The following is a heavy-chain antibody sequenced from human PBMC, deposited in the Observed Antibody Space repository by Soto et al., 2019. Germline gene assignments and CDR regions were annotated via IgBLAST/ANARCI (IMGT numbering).Heavy chain of an antibody. D-gene: IGHD2-2*01. CDR3: AKDIGCSSTSCHRSPDY. Sequence: GGSLRLSCAASGFTFSSYGMHWVRQAPGKGLEWVAVISYDGSNKYYADSVKGRFTISRDNSKNTLYLQMNSLRAEDTAVYYCAKDIGCSSTSCHRSPDYWGQGTLVTVSS. CDR1: GFTFSSYG. V-gene: IGHV3-30*18. J-gene: IGHJ4*02. CDR2: ISYDGSNK.